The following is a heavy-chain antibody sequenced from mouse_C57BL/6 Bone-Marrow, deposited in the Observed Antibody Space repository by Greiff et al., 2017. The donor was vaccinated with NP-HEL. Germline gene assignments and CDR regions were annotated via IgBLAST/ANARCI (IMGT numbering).Heavy chain of an antibody. Sequence: EVQLQESGGGLVQPGGSLSLSCAASGFTFTDYYMSWVRQPPGKALEWLGFIRNKANGYTTEYSASVKGRFTISRDNSQSILYLQMNALRAEDSATYYCARYPYWYFDVWGTGTTVTVSS. V-gene: IGHV7-3*01. CDR3: ARYPYWYFDV. CDR2: IRNKANGYTT. J-gene: IGHJ1*03. CDR1: GFTFTDYY.